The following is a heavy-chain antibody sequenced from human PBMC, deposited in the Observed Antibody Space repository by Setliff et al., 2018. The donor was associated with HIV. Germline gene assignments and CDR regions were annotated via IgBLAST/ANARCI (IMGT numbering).Heavy chain of an antibody. V-gene: IGHV4-34*01. CDR1: GGSFSGYS. CDR2: INHSGSA. J-gene: IGHJ4*02. D-gene: IGHD2-21*02. Sequence: PSETLSLTCAVYGGSFSGYSWIWIRQPPGKGLEWIGEINHSGSANYNPSLKSRVTISLDTSRNQFSLKLTSMTAADTSVYYCARQGNIVVVTSFDYWGQGTLVTVSS. CDR3: ARQGNIVVVTSFDY.